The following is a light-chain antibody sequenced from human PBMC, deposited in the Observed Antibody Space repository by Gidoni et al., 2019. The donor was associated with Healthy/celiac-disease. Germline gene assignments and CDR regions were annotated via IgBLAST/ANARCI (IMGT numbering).Light chain of an antibody. J-gene: IGKJ4*01. CDR1: QSVLYSSNNKNY. CDR3: QQYYSTLLT. V-gene: IGKV4-1*01. CDR2: WAS. Sequence: DIVLPPSPASLAVSLGERATINCKSSQSVLYSSNNKNYLAWYQQKPGQPPKLLIYWASTRESGVPDRFSGSGSGTDFTLTISSLQAEDVAVYYCQQYYSTLLTFGGGTKVEIK.